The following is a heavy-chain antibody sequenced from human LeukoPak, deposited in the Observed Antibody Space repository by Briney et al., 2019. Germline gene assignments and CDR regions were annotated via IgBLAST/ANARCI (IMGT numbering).Heavy chain of an antibody. V-gene: IGHV4-34*01. D-gene: IGHD3-22*01. CDR1: GGSFSGYY. CDR2: INHSGST. J-gene: IGHJ4*02. Sequence: SETLSLTCAVYGGSFSGYYWSWIRQPPGKGLEWIGEINHSGSTNYNPSLKSRVTISVDTSKSQFSLKLSSVTAADTAVYYCARGRAGYNSSGYYLYYFDYWGQGTLVTVSS. CDR3: ARGRAGYNSSGYYLYYFDY.